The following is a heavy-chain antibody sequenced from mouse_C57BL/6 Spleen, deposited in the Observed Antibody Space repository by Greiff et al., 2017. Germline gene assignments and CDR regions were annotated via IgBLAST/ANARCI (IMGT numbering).Heavy chain of an antibody. CDR3: ARRAFDYYSNPVLDFDY. CDR1: GYTFTSYW. Sequence: QVQLQQPGAELVKPGASVKMSCKASGYTFTSYWITWVKQRPGQGLEWIGDIYPGSGSTNYNEKFKSKATLTVDTSSSTAYMQLSSLTSEDSAVYYCARRAFDYYSNPVLDFDYWGQGTTLTVSS. D-gene: IGHD2-5*01. V-gene: IGHV1-55*01. CDR2: IYPGSGST. J-gene: IGHJ2*01.